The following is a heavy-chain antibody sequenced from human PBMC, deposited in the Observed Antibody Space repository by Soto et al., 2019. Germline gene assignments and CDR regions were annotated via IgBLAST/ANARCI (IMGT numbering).Heavy chain of an antibody. Sequence: SETLSLTCAVYGGAFSGYYCIFIRHPPWKWLEWIGEINHSGSTNYNPSLKSRVTISVDTSKNQFSLKLSSVTAADTAVYYCAREGYCSGGSCYSRTLDYWGQGTLVTVSS. CDR2: INHSGST. V-gene: IGHV4-34*01. CDR1: GGAFSGYY. J-gene: IGHJ4*02. D-gene: IGHD2-15*01. CDR3: AREGYCSGGSCYSRTLDY.